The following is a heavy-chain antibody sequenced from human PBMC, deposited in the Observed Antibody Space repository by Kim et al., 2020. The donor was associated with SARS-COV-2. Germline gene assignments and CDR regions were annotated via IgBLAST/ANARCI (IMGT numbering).Heavy chain of an antibody. V-gene: IGHV3-23*01. CDR1: DFDFSAYA. D-gene: IGHD3-10*01. CDR3: AKDLRGVHYGTQTYSLFFDY. Sequence: GGSLRLSCATSDFDFSAYAMSWVRQAPGKGLEWVAGISGGGEYTYYGDSVKGRFTISRDNSKNTVYLQMNTLTAEDTAMYHCAKDLRGVHYGTQTYSLFFDYRGQGTLVSVSS. CDR2: ISGGGEYT. J-gene: IGHJ4*02.